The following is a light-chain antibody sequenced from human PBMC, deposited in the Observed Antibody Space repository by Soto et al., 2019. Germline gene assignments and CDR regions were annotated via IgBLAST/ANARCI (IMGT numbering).Light chain of an antibody. V-gene: IGKV1-5*03. CDR1: QSISSW. CDR2: KAS. Sequence: DIQMTQSPSTLSTSVGDRITITCRASQSISSWLAWYQQKPGNAPKLLIYKASSLESGVPSRFSGSGSETEFTLTISSLQPDAFATYYCQQYKNYPYTFGQGTKLEIK. CDR3: QQYKNYPYT. J-gene: IGKJ2*01.